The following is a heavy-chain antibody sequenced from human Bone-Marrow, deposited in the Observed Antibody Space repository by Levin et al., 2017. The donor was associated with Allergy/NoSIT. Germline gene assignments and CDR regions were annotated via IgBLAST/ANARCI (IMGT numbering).Heavy chain of an antibody. CDR3: ALLEDYYGSGGN. D-gene: IGHD3-10*01. V-gene: IGHV3-15*07. CDR2: LKSKTDSGTT. Sequence: GESLKISCAASGFTFSGAWLNWVRQAPGKGLEWVGRLKSKTDSGTTDYAAPVKGRFTISRDDSKNTLYLQMNNLKTEDTAVYYCALLEDYYGSGGNWSQGTLVTVSS. J-gene: IGHJ4*02. CDR1: GFTFSGAW.